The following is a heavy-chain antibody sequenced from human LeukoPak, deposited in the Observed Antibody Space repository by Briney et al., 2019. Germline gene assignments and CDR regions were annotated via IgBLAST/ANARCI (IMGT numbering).Heavy chain of an antibody. CDR1: GGTFSSYA. Sequence: ASVKVSCKASGGTFSSYAISWVRQAPGQGLEWMGGIIPIFGTANYAQKFQGRVTITTDKSTSTAYMELSSLRSEDTAVYYCARAPIAARPDYYYYYMDVWGKGTTVTVSS. CDR3: ARAPIAARPDYYYYYMDV. V-gene: IGHV1-69*05. D-gene: IGHD6-6*01. CDR2: IIPIFGTA. J-gene: IGHJ6*03.